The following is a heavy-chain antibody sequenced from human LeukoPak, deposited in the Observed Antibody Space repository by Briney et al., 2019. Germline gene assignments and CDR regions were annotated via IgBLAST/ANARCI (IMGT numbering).Heavy chain of an antibody. J-gene: IGHJ4*02. CDR2: IIGSGGST. CDR3: AKDDVVVPAATVANDY. D-gene: IGHD2-2*01. Sequence: GALGLSCAASGFTFSSYALSWVRQPPGKGLEWVSAIIGSGGSTYYADSVKGRFTISRDNSKNTLYLQMNSLRAEDTAVYYCAKDDVVVPAATVANDYWGQGTLVTVSS. CDR1: GFTFSSYA. V-gene: IGHV3-23*01.